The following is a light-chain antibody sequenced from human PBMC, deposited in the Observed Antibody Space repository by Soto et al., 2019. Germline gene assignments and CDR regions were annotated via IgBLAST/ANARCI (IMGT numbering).Light chain of an antibody. Sequence: QSVLTQPASVSGSPGQSITISCTGTSSDVGGYNYVSWYQQHPGKAPKLMIYDGSNRPSGVSNRFSGSKSGNTASLTISGLQAEDEADYYCCSYAGSSTVVFGGGTKVTVL. CDR1: SSDVGGYNY. CDR2: DGS. V-gene: IGLV2-23*01. J-gene: IGLJ2*01. CDR3: CSYAGSSTVV.